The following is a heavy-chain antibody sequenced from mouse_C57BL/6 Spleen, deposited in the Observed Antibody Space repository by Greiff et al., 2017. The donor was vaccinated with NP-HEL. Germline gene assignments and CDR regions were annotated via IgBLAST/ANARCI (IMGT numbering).Heavy chain of an antibody. Sequence: EVQGVESGGGLVKPGESLKLSCAASGFTFSSYAMSWVRQTPEKRLEWVATISDGGSYTYYPDNVKGRFTISRDNAKNNLYLQMSHLKSEDTAMYYCARDRGLRRGFAYWGQGTLVTVSA. D-gene: IGHD2-4*01. CDR1: GFTFSSYA. CDR2: ISDGGSYT. J-gene: IGHJ3*01. CDR3: ARDRGLRRGFAY. V-gene: IGHV5-4*01.